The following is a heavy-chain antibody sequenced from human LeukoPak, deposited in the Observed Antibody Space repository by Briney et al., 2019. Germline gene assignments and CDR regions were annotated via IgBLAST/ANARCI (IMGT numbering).Heavy chain of an antibody. CDR3: AKWEYRYSGSYH. V-gene: IGHV3-33*06. Sequence: PGGSLRLSCAASGFAFSSYGMHWVRQAPGKGLEWVAVIWYDGSNKYYADSVKGRFTISRDNSKNTLYLQMYSLRAEDTAVYYCAKWEYRYSGSYHWGQGTLVTVSS. CDR1: GFAFSSYG. CDR2: IWYDGSNK. D-gene: IGHD1-26*01. J-gene: IGHJ5*02.